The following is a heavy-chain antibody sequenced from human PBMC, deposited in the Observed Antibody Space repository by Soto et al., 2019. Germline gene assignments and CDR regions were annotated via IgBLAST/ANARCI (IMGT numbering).Heavy chain of an antibody. CDR2: IGSGGDGI. D-gene: IGHD4-17*01. CDR3: ATYGQHLMDY. CDR1: GFTFSNYA. J-gene: IGHJ4*02. Sequence: EVQLFESGGGLVQPGGSLRLSCAASGFTFSNYAMKWVRQAPGKGLEWVSVIGSGGDGIHYADSVEGRFTISRDNSKNTVNLQMNSLRAEDTAIYYCATYGQHLMDYWGQGTLVTVSS. V-gene: IGHV3-23*01.